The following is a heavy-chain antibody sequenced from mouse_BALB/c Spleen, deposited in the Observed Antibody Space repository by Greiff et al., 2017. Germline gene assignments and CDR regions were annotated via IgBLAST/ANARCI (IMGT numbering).Heavy chain of an antibody. Sequence: VQLQQSGPDLVKPSQSLSLTCTVTGYSITSGYSWPWIRQFPGNKLEWMGYIHYSGSTNYNPSLKSRISITRDTSKNQFFLQLNSVTTEDTATYYCANYYGSRGENYFDYWGQGTTLTVSS. D-gene: IGHD1-1*01. CDR2: IHYSGST. V-gene: IGHV3-1*02. J-gene: IGHJ2*01. CDR1: GYSITSGYS. CDR3: ANYYGSRGENYFDY.